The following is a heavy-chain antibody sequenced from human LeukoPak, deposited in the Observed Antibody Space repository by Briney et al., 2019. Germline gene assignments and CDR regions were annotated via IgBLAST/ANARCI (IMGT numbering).Heavy chain of an antibody. CDR3: ARGVDTAMVPHYMDV. CDR2: MDPNSGNT. V-gene: IGHV1-8*01. Sequence: GASGKVSCKASGYTFTSYDIDWVRQATGQGLELMGWMDPNSGNTGSSQKFQGRVTMTRNTSISTAYMELSSLRSEDTAVYYFARGVDTAMVPHYMDVWGKGTTVTVSS. D-gene: IGHD5-18*01. J-gene: IGHJ6*03. CDR1: GYTFTSYD.